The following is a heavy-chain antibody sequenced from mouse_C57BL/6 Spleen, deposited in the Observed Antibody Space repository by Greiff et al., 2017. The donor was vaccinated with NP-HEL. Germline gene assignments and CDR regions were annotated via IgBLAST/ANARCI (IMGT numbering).Heavy chain of an antibody. V-gene: IGHV1-54*01. J-gene: IGHJ2*01. CDR3: ARDEY. Sequence: QVQLPQSVAELVRPGTSVTVSCKASGYAFTNYLIEWVKQRPGQGLEWIGVINPGSGGTNYNEKFKGKATLTADKSSSTAYMQLSSLTAEDSAVYFCARDEYWGQGTTLTVSS. CDR1: GYAFTNYL. CDR2: INPGSGGT.